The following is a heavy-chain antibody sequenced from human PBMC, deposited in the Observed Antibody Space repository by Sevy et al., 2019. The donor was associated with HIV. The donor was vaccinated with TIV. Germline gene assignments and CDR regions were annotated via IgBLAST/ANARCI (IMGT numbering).Heavy chain of an antibody. V-gene: IGHV3-23*01. Sequence: GGSLRLSCAASGFTFSSYAMSWVRQAPGKGLEWVSAISGSGGSTYYADSVKGRFTISRDNSKNTLYLQMNGLRAEDTAVYYCAGGGYGSGSPTYFDYWGQGTLVTVSS. CDR1: GFTFSSYA. CDR3: AGGGYGSGSPTYFDY. CDR2: ISGSGGST. J-gene: IGHJ4*02. D-gene: IGHD3-10*01.